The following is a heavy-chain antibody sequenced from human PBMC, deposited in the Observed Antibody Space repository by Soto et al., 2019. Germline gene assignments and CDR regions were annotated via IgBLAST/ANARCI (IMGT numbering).Heavy chain of an antibody. J-gene: IGHJ3*02. V-gene: IGHV3-23*01. CDR3: TQGLNDAFDI. D-gene: IGHD2-21*02. CDR1: GFTFSSYA. Sequence: GGSLILSCAASGFTFSSYAMSWVRQAPGKGLEWVSAISGSGTNTYYADSVKGRFTISRDNSKNTLYLQMNSLRAEDTAVYYCTQGLNDAFDIWGQGTMVTVSS. CDR2: ISGSGTNT.